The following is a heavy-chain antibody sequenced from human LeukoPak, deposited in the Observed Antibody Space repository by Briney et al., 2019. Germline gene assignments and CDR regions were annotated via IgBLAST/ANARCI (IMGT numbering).Heavy chain of an antibody. J-gene: IGHJ4*02. CDR3: ARGRRFDIVVVPAAITDY. D-gene: IGHD2-2*01. CDR1: GFTFNTYG. Sequence: TGGSLRLSCAASGFTFNTYGMHWVRQAPGQGLEWVALILFDGSNKNYADSLKGRFPISRGNSKNTLYLQMNSLRAEDTAVYYCARGRRFDIVVVPAAITDYWGQGTLVTVSS. CDR2: ILFDGSNK. V-gene: IGHV3-30*02.